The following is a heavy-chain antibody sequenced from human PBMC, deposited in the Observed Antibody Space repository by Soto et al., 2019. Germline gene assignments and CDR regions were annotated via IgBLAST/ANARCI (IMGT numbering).Heavy chain of an antibody. J-gene: IGHJ4*02. CDR2: INADGGTT. V-gene: IGHV3-74*01. D-gene: IGHD6-19*01. CDR1: GFTFSSYW. Sequence: GGSLRLSCAASGFTFSSYWMHWVRQAPGKGLVWVSRINADGGTTSYADSVKGRFTISRDNAKNTLYLQMNSLTAEDTAIYYCARDSIAVPGELDSWGQGTLVTVSS. CDR3: ARDSIAVPGELDS.